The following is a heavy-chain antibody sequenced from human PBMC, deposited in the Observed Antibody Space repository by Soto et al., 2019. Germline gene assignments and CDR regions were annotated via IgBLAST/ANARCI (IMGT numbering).Heavy chain of an antibody. J-gene: IGHJ4*02. Sequence: QVQLVQSGAEVKKPGASVKVSCKASGYTFTSYAMHWVRQAPGQRLEWMGWINAGNGNTKYSQKFQGRVTITRDTSASTAYMELSSLRSEDTAVYYCERGNSSGWYYFDYWGQGTLVTVSS. CDR1: GYTFTSYA. CDR3: ERGNSSGWYYFDY. D-gene: IGHD6-19*01. V-gene: IGHV1-3*01. CDR2: INAGNGNT.